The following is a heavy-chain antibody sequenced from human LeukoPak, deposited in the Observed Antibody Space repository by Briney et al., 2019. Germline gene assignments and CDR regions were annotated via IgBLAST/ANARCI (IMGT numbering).Heavy chain of an antibody. CDR3: ARVGSSGGDSIDY. D-gene: IGHD6-19*01. V-gene: IGHV1-2*02. CDR2: INPNSGGT. J-gene: IGHJ4*02. Sequence: AASVKVSCKASGYTFTGYYMHWVRQAPGQGLEWMGWINPNSGGTNYAQKFQGRVTMTRDTSISTAYMELSRLRSDDTAVYYCARVGSSGGDSIDYWGQGTLVTVSS. CDR1: GYTFTGYY.